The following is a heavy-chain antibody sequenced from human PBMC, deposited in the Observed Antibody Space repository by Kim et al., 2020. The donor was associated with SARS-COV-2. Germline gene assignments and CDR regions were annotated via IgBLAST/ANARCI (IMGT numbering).Heavy chain of an antibody. CDR2: ISGSGDVT. CDR1: GLIISPYS. CDR3: AKDYITMIVVMIKLGMD. V-gene: IGHV3-23*01. Sequence: GSLRLSCTASGLIISPYSMTWVRQAPGKGLEWVSTISGSGDVTYYADSVKGRFTISRDNSKNTLYLQMNSLRAEDTAVYYCAKDYITMIVVMIKLGMD. J-gene: IGHJ6*01. D-gene: IGHD3-22*01.